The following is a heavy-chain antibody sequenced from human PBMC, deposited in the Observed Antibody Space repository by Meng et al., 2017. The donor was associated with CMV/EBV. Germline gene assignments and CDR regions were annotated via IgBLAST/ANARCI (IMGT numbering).Heavy chain of an antibody. CDR3: ARGGNWFDP. Sequence: QVQLQQGGAGMLKPSETLSLPCPVYGGSFSGYYWSWIRQPPGKGLEWIGEINHSGSTNYNPSLKSRVTISVDTSKNQFSLKLSSVTAADTAVYYCARGGNWFDPWGQGTLVTVSS. J-gene: IGHJ5*02. CDR1: GGSFSGYY. CDR2: INHSGST. V-gene: IGHV4-34*01.